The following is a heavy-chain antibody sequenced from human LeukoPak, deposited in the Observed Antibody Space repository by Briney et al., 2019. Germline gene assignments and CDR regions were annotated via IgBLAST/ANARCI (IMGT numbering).Heavy chain of an antibody. CDR2: ISYDGSNK. CDR3: AREASSGLGAFDI. J-gene: IGHJ3*02. V-gene: IGHV3-30*03. CDR1: GFTFSSYG. D-gene: IGHD3-22*01. Sequence: GGSLRLSCAASGFTFSSYGMHWVRQAPGKGLEWVAVISYDGSNKYYADSVKGRFAISRDKSKNTLHQQMNSLRADDAAVYFCAREASSGLGAFDIWGQGTMVTVSS.